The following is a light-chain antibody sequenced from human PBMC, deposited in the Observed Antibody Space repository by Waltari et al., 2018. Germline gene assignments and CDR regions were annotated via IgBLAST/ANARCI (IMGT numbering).Light chain of an antibody. Sequence: IQMYQSPSSLSASVGDRVTITCRASQDINTFLNWFQQKPGRAPNLLIYYANTLASGVPSRFSGSGSGTTFSLTISSLQPDDFATYYCQQGGGYPLTFGGGTRVEMK. V-gene: IGKV1-13*02. CDR1: QDINTF. CDR3: QQGGGYPLT. CDR2: YAN. J-gene: IGKJ4*01.